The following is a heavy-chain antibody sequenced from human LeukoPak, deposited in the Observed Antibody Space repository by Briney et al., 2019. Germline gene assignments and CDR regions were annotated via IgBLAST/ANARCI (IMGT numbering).Heavy chain of an antibody. CDR2: IWYDGSNK. CDR1: GFTFSSYG. J-gene: IGHJ6*04. V-gene: IGHV3-33*01. Sequence: PGGSLRLSCAASGFTFSSYGMHWVRQAPGKGLEWMAVIWYDGSNKYYADSVKGRFTISRDNSKNTLYLQMNSLRAEDTAVYYCARGPSRDDILTGTYYYGMDVWGKGTTVTVSS. CDR3: ARGPSRDDILTGTYYYGMDV. D-gene: IGHD3-9*01.